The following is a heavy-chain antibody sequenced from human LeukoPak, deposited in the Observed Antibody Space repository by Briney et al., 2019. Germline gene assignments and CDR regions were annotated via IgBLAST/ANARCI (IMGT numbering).Heavy chain of an antibody. J-gene: IGHJ4*02. D-gene: IGHD6-19*01. CDR1: GFTFSNYS. CDR3: ARPAVAGLRAGGYDY. CDR2: ISSSSSII. V-gene: IGHV3-48*04. Sequence: GGSLRLSCVASGFTFSNYSINWVRQAPGKGLEWVSYISSSSSIIYYADSVEGRFTISRDNAKNSLYLQMNSLRAEDTAVYYCARPAVAGLRAGGYDYWGQGTLVTVSS.